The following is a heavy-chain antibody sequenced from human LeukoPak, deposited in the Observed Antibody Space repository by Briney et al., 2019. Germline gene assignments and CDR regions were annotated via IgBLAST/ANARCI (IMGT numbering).Heavy chain of an antibody. CDR2: IFHSGST. CDR1: GGSISSNNW. V-gene: IGHV4-4*02. CDR3: ARAEPRGSVWYPY. D-gene: IGHD6-13*01. Sequence: SETLSLTCAVSGGSISSNNWWSWVRQPPGKGLEWIGEIFHSGSTNYNPSLKSRVTISVDKSKNQLSLKLNSVTAADTAVYYCARAEPRGSVWYPYWGQGTLVTVSS. J-gene: IGHJ4*02.